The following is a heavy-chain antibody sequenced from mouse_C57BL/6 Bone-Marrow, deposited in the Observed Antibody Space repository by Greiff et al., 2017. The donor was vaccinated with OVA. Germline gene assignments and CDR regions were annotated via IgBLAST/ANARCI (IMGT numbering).Heavy chain of an antibody. CDR2: IDPENGDT. Sequence: EVKLVESGAELVRPGASVKLSCTASGFNIKDDYMHWVKQRPEQGLEWIGWIDPENGDTEYASKFQGKATITADTSSNTAYLQLSSLTSEDTAVYYCTFYYSNYYFDYWGQGTTLTVSS. J-gene: IGHJ2*01. D-gene: IGHD2-5*01. V-gene: IGHV14-4*01. CDR3: TFYYSNYYFDY. CDR1: GFNIKDDY.